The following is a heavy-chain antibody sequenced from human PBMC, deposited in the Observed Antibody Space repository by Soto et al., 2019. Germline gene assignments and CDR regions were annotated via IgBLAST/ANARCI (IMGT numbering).Heavy chain of an antibody. CDR2: ITNRGGVT. CDR3: GKLSLMITFGGPSVN. Sequence: EVQLLESGGGLVQPGGSLRLSCAASGFTFKNYGMSWVRQAQGKGLEWVSSITNRGGVTDYADSVKGRFTISRDNSNNTLYLDMDSLGVEDTATYYCGKLSLMITFGGPSVNWGQGTLVTVSS. CDR1: GFTFKNYG. D-gene: IGHD3-16*01. J-gene: IGHJ4*02. V-gene: IGHV3-23*01.